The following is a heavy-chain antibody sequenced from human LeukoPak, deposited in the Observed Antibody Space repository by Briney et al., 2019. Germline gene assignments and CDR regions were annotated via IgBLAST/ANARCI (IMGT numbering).Heavy chain of an antibody. CDR2: IYPGDSDT. CDR1: GYSFTSYW. Sequence: GESLKISCKGSGYSFTSYWIGWVRQMPGKGLERMGIIYPGDSDTRYSPSFQGQVTISADKSISTAYLQWSSLKASDTAMYYCARLDLHSSYGSGWLGNYWGQGTLVTVSS. J-gene: IGHJ4*02. V-gene: IGHV5-51*01. D-gene: IGHD6-19*01. CDR3: ARLDLHSSYGSGWLGNY.